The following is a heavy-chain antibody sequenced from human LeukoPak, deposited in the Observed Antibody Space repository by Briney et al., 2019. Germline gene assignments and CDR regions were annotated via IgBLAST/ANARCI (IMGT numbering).Heavy chain of an antibody. D-gene: IGHD3-3*01. CDR2: INPNSGGT. V-gene: IGHV1-2*02. CDR1: GYTFTSYG. J-gene: IGHJ3*02. Sequence: ASVKVSCKASGYTFTSYGISWVRQAPGQGLEWMGWINPNSGGTNYAQKFQGRVTMTRDTSISTAYMELSRLRSDDTAVYYCARGRSPPRYYDFWSGYFLVNDAFDIWSQGTMVTVSS. CDR3: ARGRSPPRYYDFWSGYFLVNDAFDI.